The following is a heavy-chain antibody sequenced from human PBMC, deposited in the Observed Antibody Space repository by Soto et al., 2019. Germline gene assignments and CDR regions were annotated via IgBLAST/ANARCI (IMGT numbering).Heavy chain of an antibody. J-gene: IGHJ3*02. V-gene: IGHV3-23*01. CDR2: ISGSGGST. Sequence: PGGSLRLSCAASGFTFSSYAMSWVRKAPGKGLEWVSAISGSGGSTYYADSVKGRFTISRDNSKNTLYLQMNSLRAEDTAVYYCAKTTYYYDSSGYLGAFDIWGQGTMVTVSS. CDR1: GFTFSSYA. D-gene: IGHD3-22*01. CDR3: AKTTYYYDSSGYLGAFDI.